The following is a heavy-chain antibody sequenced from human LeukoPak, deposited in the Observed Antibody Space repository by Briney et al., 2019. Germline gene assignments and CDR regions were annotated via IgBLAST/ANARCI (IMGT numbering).Heavy chain of an antibody. D-gene: IGHD6-19*01. CDR2: INGDGTDT. V-gene: IGHV3-23*01. CDR1: GFTFSNYA. Sequence: GGSLRLSCAASGFTFSNYAMAWVRQAPGKGLDWLSAINGDGTDTYNAGSVKGRFTISRDNSKNTLYLQMNSLRAEDTAVYYCAKGSSSGWPYYFDQWGQGTLVTVSS. J-gene: IGHJ4*02. CDR3: AKGSSSGWPYYFDQ.